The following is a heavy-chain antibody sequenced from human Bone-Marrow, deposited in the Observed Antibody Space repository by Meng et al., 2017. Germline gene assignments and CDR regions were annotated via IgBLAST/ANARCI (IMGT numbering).Heavy chain of an antibody. CDR2: VNSDGSRT. CDR1: GFSFNNAW. Sequence: GESPKTSCAAPGFSFNNAWMHWVRQAPGKGLVWVSYVNSDGSRTTYADSVKGRFTISRDNAKNTLYLQMNSLRVEDTAVYYCARDLAYGGHDWGQGTLVTVSS. D-gene: IGHD4-23*01. CDR3: ARDLAYGGHD. V-gene: IGHV3-74*01. J-gene: IGHJ4*02.